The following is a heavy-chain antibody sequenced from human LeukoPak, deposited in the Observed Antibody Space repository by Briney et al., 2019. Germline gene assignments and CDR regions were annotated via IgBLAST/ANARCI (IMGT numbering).Heavy chain of an antibody. Sequence: PWASVKVSCKASGGTFSSYAISWVRQAPGQGLEWMGGIIPIFGTANYAQKFQGRVTITADESTSTAYMELSSLRSEDTAVYYCARTATVTTYYYYGMDVWGQGTTVTVSS. CDR3: ARTATVTTYYYYGMDV. D-gene: IGHD4-11*01. J-gene: IGHJ6*02. CDR1: GGTFSSYA. CDR2: IIPIFGTA. V-gene: IGHV1-69*13.